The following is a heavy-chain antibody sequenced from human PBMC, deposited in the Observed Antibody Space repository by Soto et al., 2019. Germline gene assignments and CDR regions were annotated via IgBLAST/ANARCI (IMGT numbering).Heavy chain of an antibody. CDR1: GGSISSYY. J-gene: IGHJ6*02. Sequence: SETLSLTCTVSGGSISSYYWSWIRQPPGKGLEWIGYISYSGSTNYNPSLKSRVTISVDTSKNQFSLKLSSVTAADTAVYYCASEGVSTSWYNYHAMDVWGQGTTVTV. V-gene: IGHV4-59*01. CDR3: ASEGVSTSWYNYHAMDV. D-gene: IGHD2-2*01. CDR2: ISYSGST.